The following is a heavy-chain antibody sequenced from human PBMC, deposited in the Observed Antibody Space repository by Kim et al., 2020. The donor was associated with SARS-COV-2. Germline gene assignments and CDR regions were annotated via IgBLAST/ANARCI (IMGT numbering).Heavy chain of an antibody. V-gene: IGHV3-74*01. CDR1: GFTFSSHW. D-gene: IGHD6-19*01. CDR2: INSDGSTI. Sequence: GGSMRLSCAASGFTFSSHWMHWVRQAPGKGLVWVSRINSDGSTISYADSVKGRFTISRDNAKNTLYLQMNSLRAEDTAVYYCARRQFTSGWYYFDYWGQG. CDR3: ARRQFTSGWYYFDY. J-gene: IGHJ4*02.